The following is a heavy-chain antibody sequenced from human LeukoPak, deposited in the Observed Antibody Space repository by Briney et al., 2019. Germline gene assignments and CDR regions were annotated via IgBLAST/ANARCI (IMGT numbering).Heavy chain of an antibody. J-gene: IGHJ4*02. D-gene: IGHD3-16*01. CDR3: ATEYVRTHYFDW. Sequence: RASVEVSCKASGYNLNTYHMHWVRQAPGQGLEWMGIITSTGTTTICAQKFQGRVTMTRDTSTSTVYMDLSSLRSDDTAVYYCATEYVRTHYFDWWGQGTLVTVSS. CDR1: GYNLNTYH. CDR2: ITSTGTTT. V-gene: IGHV1-46*02.